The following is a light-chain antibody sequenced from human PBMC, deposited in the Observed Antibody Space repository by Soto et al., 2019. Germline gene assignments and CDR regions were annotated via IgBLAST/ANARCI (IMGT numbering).Light chain of an antibody. CDR3: HHYDTSPPFP. Sequence: EILLTQSPGTLSLSPGERAILSCRASQSLSNRYLAWYQQMPGRAPRLLIHATSSRAAGIPDRFSGSGSGTDFTLTINRLEPEDFAVYYCHHYDTSPPFPFGAGNRVDI. CDR1: QSLSNRY. V-gene: IGKV3-20*01. J-gene: IGKJ3*01. CDR2: ATS.